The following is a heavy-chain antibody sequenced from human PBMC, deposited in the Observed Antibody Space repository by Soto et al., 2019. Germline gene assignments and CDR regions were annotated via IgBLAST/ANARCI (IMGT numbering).Heavy chain of an antibody. V-gene: IGHV3-23*01. Sequence: EVQLLESGGGLAQPGGSLRLSCVASGFTFSSHAMGWVRQAPGKGLEWVSVISASGTVTYYADSVKGRFTISSDNSKNTLYLQMDSLRVEDTALYYCAKKKSGGYLFDFWGQGTLVTVSS. D-gene: IGHD1-26*01. CDR1: GFTFSSHA. J-gene: IGHJ4*02. CDR2: ISASGTVT. CDR3: AKKKSGGYLFDF.